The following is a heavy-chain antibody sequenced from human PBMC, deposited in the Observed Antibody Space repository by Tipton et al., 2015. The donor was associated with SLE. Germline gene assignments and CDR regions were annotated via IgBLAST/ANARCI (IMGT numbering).Heavy chain of an antibody. V-gene: IGHV4-39*01. D-gene: IGHD6-13*01. CDR3: ARHGIAAAGTPFDP. CDR2: IYYSGST. J-gene: IGHJ5*02. Sequence: LRLSCTVSGGSINSSSYYWGWIRQPPGKGLEWIGSIYYSGSTYYNPSLKSRVTISVDTSKNQFSLKLSSVTAADTAVYYCARHGIAAAGTPFDPWGQGTLVTVSS. CDR1: GGSINSSSYY.